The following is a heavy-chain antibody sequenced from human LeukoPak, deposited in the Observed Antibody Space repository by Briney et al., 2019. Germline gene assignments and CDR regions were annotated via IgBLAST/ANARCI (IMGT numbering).Heavy chain of an antibody. CDR1: GGSISSGGYY. J-gene: IGHJ4*02. Sequence: SQTLSLTCTVSGGSISSGGYYWSWIRQPPGKGLECIGEINHSGSTNYNPSLKSRVTISVDTSKKQFSLKLNSMTAADTAVYYCAREAGATTTYYFDYWGQGTLVTVSS. CDR3: AREAGATTTYYFDY. V-gene: IGHV4-30-2*01. D-gene: IGHD1-26*01. CDR2: INHSGST.